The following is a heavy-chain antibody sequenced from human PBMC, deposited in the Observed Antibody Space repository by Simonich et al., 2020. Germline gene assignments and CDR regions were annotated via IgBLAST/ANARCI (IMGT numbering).Heavy chain of an antibody. V-gene: IGHV3-21*01. CDR2: ISSSSSYI. Sequence: EVQLVESGGGLVKPGGSLRLSCAASGFTFSSYSMNWVRQAPGKGLEWVSSISSSSSYIYYADSVKGRLTISRDNAKNALYRQMNSLRAEDTAVYYCAGGVYCSSTSCSTYYYYGMDVWGQGTTVTVSS. D-gene: IGHD2-2*01. CDR3: AGGVYCSSTSCSTYYYYGMDV. CDR1: GFTFSSYS. J-gene: IGHJ6*02.